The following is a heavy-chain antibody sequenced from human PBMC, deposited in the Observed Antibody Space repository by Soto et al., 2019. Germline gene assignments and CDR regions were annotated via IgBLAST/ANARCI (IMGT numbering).Heavy chain of an antibody. CDR1: GGSISSGGYP. CDR3: ARASVWFGERTYGMDV. D-gene: IGHD3-10*01. CDR2: IYHSGST. V-gene: IGHV4-30-2*01. Sequence: SETRSLTGAVSGGSISSGGYPRCWIRQPPGKGLEWIGYIYHSGSTYYNPSLKSRVTISVDRSKNQFSLKLSSVTAADTAVYYCARASVWFGERTYGMDVWGQGTTVTVSS. J-gene: IGHJ6*02.